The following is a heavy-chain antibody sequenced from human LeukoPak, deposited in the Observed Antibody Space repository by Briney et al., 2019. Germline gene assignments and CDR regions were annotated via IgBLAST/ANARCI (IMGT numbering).Heavy chain of an antibody. V-gene: IGHV4-39*07. J-gene: IGHJ3*02. CDR1: GGSISSSSYY. Sequence: SETLFLTCTVSGGSISSSSYYWGWIRQPPGKGLEWIGSIYYSGSTYYNPSLKSRVTISVDTSKNQFSLKLSSVTAADTAVYYCARDKHAFDIWGQGTMVTVSS. CDR2: IYYSGST. CDR3: ARDKHAFDI.